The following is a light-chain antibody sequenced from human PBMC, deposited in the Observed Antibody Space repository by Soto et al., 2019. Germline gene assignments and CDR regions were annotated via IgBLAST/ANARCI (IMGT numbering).Light chain of an antibody. CDR2: LGS. J-gene: IGKJ3*01. V-gene: IGKV2-28*01. CDR1: QSLLHSNGYNY. CDR3: MKALESPGT. Sequence: DLVMNQSPLSLPVTPGEPASISCRSSQSLLHSNGYNYLDWYLQKAGQSPQLLIYLGSNRASEVPERFSDSGSGTDFTLKISIVEAEDVGVYYCMKALESPGTFGPGTKVDIK.